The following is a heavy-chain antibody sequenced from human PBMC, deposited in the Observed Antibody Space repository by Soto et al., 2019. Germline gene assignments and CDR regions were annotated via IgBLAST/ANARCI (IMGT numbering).Heavy chain of an antibody. Sequence: QVQLQESGPRLVKPLQTLSLTCTVSGDSINSGDYYWSWIRQPPGRGLEWVGYSFYSGITDYNPSLKCRMTISMDTSKNQFSLRLNSVTAADTAVYFWARWSGVGVAGMDVWGQGTTVSVSS. CDR2: SFYSGIT. J-gene: IGHJ6*02. D-gene: IGHD3-10*01. CDR1: GDSINSGDYY. V-gene: IGHV4-30-4*01. CDR3: ARWSGVGVAGMDV.